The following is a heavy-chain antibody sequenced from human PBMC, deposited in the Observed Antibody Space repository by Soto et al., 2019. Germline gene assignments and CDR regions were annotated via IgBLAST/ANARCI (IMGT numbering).Heavy chain of an antibody. D-gene: IGHD3-22*01. Sequence: PGGSLRLSCAASGFTFSSYSMNWVRQAPGKGLEWVSYISSSSSTIYYADSVKGRFTISRDNAKNSLYLQMNSLRDEDTAVYYCARKVGKYYDSSKDYYYGMDVWGQGTTVTVSS. V-gene: IGHV3-48*02. CDR2: ISSSSSTI. J-gene: IGHJ6*02. CDR1: GFTFSSYS. CDR3: ARKVGKYYDSSKDYYYGMDV.